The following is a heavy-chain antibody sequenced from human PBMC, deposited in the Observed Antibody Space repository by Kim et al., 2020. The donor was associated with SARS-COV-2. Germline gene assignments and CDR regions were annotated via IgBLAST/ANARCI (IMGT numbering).Heavy chain of an antibody. J-gene: IGHJ6*02. CDR3: ARDDYYDRRAGWCGMDV. Sequence: LKSRVTISVDTAKNQFSLKLSSVTAADTAVYYCARDDYYDRRAGWCGMDVWGQGTTVTVSS. D-gene: IGHD3-22*01. V-gene: IGHV4-39*07.